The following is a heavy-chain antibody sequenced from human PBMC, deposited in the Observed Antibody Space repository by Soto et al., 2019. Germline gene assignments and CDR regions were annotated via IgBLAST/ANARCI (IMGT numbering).Heavy chain of an antibody. D-gene: IGHD2-15*01. V-gene: IGHV1-3*01. J-gene: IGHJ4*02. CDR1: GYTFTSYA. CDR3: ARGPGGPDGPGDY. CDR2: INAGNGNT. Sequence: GASVKVSSEARGYTFTSYAMHWVRQAPGQRLEWMGWINAGNGNTKYSQKFQGRVTITRDTSASTAYMELSSLRSEDTAVYYCARGPGGPDGPGDYWGQGTLVTVSS.